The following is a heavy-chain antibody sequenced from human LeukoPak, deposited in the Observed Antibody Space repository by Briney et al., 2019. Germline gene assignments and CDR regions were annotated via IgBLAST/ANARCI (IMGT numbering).Heavy chain of an antibody. V-gene: IGHV1-2*02. CDR1: GYAVNYRY. D-gene: IGHD5/OR15-5a*01. CDR2: INPNTGAR. Sequence: ASVTVSCTASGYAVNYRYFNWVRQAPGQGREWMGWINPNTGARIYSQKFQGRVTIHTSIGTVYILLRRLTPDYTAVYYCATSTSVTHTRDPWGQGTLVTVSS. J-gene: IGHJ5*02. CDR3: ATSTSVTHTRDP.